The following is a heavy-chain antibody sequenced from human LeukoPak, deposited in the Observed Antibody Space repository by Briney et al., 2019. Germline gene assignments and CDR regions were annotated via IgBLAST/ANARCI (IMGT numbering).Heavy chain of an antibody. J-gene: IGHJ4*02. CDR2: ISAYNGNT. CDR1: GYTFTNYN. V-gene: IGHV1-18*01. Sequence: ASVRVSCKASGYTFTNYNITWVRQAPGQGLEWMGWISAYNGNTNYAQKLQGRVTMTTDTSTSTAYMELRSLRSDDTAVYYCARDRLAAGTGMRYWGQGTLVTVSS. CDR3: ARDRLAAGTGMRY. D-gene: IGHD6-13*01.